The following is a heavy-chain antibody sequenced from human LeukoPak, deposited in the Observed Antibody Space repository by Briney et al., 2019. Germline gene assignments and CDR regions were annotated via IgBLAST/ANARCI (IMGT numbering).Heavy chain of an antibody. V-gene: IGHV3-23*01. CDR2: ISGDGST. D-gene: IGHD2-15*01. J-gene: IGHJ5*02. Sequence: TGGSLRLSCAASGFIFSTYAMTWVRQAPGKGLEWVSTISGDGSTYYTGSVKGRFTISRDNSKNTLFLQMNSLRAEDTAVYYCAKYCCGGNCYSGLSWGQGTLVTVSS. CDR3: AKYCCGGNCYSGLS. CDR1: GFIFSTYA.